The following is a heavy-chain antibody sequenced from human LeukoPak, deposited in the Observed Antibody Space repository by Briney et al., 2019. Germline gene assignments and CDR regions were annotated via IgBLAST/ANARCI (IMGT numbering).Heavy chain of an antibody. CDR3: ARGGSI. D-gene: IGHD1-26*01. CDR2: MNQGGSEK. Sequence: GGSLRLSCAASGFTLCSYLTSWVRQAPGQGREWVANMNQGGSEKYYVDSVRGRFTTSRDNAKNSLYLQMNSLRAEDTGVYYCARGGSIGGEGTLVTVSS. V-gene: IGHV3-7*01. CDR1: GFTLCSYL. J-gene: IGHJ4*02.